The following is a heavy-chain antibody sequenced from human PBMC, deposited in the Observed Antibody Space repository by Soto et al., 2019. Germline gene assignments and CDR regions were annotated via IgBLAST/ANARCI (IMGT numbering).Heavy chain of an antibody. CDR3: ARAAIRSYCGGDCYSNWFDP. Sequence: SETLSLTCAVSGGSISSGGYSWSWIRQPPGKGLEWIGYIYHSGSTYYNPSLKSRVTISVDRSKNQFSLKLSSVTAADTAVYYCARAAIRSYCGGDCYSNWFDPWGQGTLVTVSS. V-gene: IGHV4-30-2*01. J-gene: IGHJ5*02. CDR1: GGSISSGGYS. CDR2: IYHSGST. D-gene: IGHD2-21*02.